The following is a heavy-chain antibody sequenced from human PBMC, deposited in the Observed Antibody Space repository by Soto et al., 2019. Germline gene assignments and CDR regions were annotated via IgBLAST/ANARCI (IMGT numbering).Heavy chain of an antibody. J-gene: IGHJ6*03. CDR3: AKDLYSSSPKNYYYMDV. CDR2: ISGSGGST. CDR1: GFTFSSYA. D-gene: IGHD6-6*01. Sequence: GGSLRLSCAASGFTFSSYAMSWVRQAPGKGLEWVSAISGSGGSTYYADSVKGRFTISRDNSKNTLYLQMNSLRAEDTAVYYCAKDLYSSSPKNYYYMDVWGKGTTVTVSS. V-gene: IGHV3-23*01.